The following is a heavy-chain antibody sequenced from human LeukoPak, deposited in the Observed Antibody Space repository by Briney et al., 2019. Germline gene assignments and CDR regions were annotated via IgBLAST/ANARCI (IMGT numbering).Heavy chain of an antibody. CDR2: ISGGDNST. J-gene: IGHJ4*02. CDR3: AKEWSGNGYVDY. V-gene: IGHV3-23*01. D-gene: IGHD3-10*01. CDR1: GFTFSTYA. Sequence: GGSLRLSCAASGFTFSTYAMSWVRQAPGKGPQWVSAISGGDNSTYYADSVKGRFTISRDNSENALYLQMDDLRAEDTAVYYCAKEWSGNGYVDYWGQGTLATVSS.